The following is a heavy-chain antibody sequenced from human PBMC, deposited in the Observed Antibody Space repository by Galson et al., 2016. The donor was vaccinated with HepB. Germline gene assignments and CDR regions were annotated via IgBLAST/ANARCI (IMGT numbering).Heavy chain of an antibody. Sequence: VKVSCQVSGYGFSTYGITWVRQAPGQGLEWMGWISGYDGNRKYVQKFQGRVTMTTDTSTTTAYLELRNLRSDDTAVYYCARASDILTGYQPHDYWGQGTLVTVSS. V-gene: IGHV1-18*01. CDR2: ISGYDGNR. D-gene: IGHD3-9*01. CDR3: ARASDILTGYQPHDY. CDR1: GYGFSTYG. J-gene: IGHJ4*02.